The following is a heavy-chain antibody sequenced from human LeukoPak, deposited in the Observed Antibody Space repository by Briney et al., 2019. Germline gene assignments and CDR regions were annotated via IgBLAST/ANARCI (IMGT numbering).Heavy chain of an antibody. CDR1: RFTFSSYE. V-gene: IGHV3-48*03. D-gene: IGHD6-13*01. CDR3: AREAAADVFDI. J-gene: IGHJ3*02. CDR2: IRSSGSTI. Sequence: GGSLRLSRAASRFTFSSYEMNWVRQTPGKGLEWVSYIRSSGSTITYADSVKGRFTISRDNAKNSLYLQMNSLRADDTAVYYCAREAAADVFDIWGQGTMVTVSS.